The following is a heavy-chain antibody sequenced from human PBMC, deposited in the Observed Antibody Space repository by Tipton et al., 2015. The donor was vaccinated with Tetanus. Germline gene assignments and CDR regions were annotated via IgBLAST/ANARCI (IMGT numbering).Heavy chain of an antibody. J-gene: IGHJ3*02. D-gene: IGHD2-2*01. CDR1: GGSIRSGDSY. Sequence: PGLVKPSETLSLTCTVSGGSIRSGDSYWSWIRQPPGKGLEWIGYIHYTGSTYYSPSLKSRITISVDTSQNQFSLKLISVTAADTALYYCARDIHCSSINCGVDDAFDIWGQGTMVTVSS. V-gene: IGHV4-30-4*01. CDR3: ARDIHCSSINCGVDDAFDI. CDR2: IHYTGST.